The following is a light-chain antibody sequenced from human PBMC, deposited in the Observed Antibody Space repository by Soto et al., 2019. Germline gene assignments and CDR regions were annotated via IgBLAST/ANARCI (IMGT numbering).Light chain of an antibody. CDR3: QQYVSSPWA. CDR1: QSVGSN. V-gene: IGKV3-20*01. J-gene: IGKJ1*01. Sequence: EIVLTQAQATLSVSPGEGIHLXCRARQSVGSNLAWYQQKPGQAPRLLIYGASTRATGIPARFSGSGSGTDFTLTISRLEPEDFAVYYCQQYVSSPWAFGQGTKVDIK. CDR2: GAS.